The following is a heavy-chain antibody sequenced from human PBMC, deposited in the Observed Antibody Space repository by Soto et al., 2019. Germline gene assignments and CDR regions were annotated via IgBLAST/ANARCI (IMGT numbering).Heavy chain of an antibody. CDR1: GFSLSTSGMC. V-gene: IGHV2-70*01. D-gene: IGHD6-13*01. J-gene: IGHJ6*02. Sequence: SGPKLVNPTQTLTLTCTFSGFSLSTSGMCVSWIRQPPGKALEWLALIDWDDDKYYSTSLKTRLTISKDTSKNQVFLTMTNMHPVDTATYYCARTAFAGSSSWYKRGYYYGMYVWGQGATVTVSS. CDR2: IDWDDDK. CDR3: ARTAFAGSSSWYKRGYYYGMYV.